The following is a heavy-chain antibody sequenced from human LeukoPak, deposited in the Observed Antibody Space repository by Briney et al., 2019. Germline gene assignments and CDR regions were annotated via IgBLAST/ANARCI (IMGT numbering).Heavy chain of an antibody. CDR3: ARGGRPAAAASWWFDP. CDR2: INPSGGST. V-gene: IGHV1-46*01. CDR1: GYTFIDYY. Sequence: GASVTVSCTASGYTFIDYYMHWVRQAPGQGLEWMGIINPSGGSTSYAQKFQGRVTMTRDTSTSTVYMDLSSLRSEDTAVYYCARGGRPAAAASWWFDPWGQGTLVTVSS. D-gene: IGHD6-25*01. J-gene: IGHJ5*02.